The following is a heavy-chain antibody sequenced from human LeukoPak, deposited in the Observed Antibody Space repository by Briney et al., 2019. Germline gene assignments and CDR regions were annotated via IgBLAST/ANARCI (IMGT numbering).Heavy chain of an antibody. Sequence: ASVKVSCKASGYTFTGYYMRWVRQAPGQGLGWMGRINPNSGGTNYAQKFQGRVTMTRDTSISTAYMELSRLRSDDTAVYYCARGDGAGYCDYWGQGTLVTVSS. CDR3: ARGDGAGYCDY. CDR1: GYTFTGYY. D-gene: IGHD3-9*01. CDR2: INPNSGGT. V-gene: IGHV1-2*06. J-gene: IGHJ4*02.